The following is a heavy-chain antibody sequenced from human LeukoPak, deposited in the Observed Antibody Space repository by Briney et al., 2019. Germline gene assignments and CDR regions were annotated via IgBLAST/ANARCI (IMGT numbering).Heavy chain of an antibody. Sequence: SQTLSLTCTVSGGSISSGGYYWSWIRQPPGKGLEWIGYIYHSGSTYYNPSLKSRVTISVDRSKNQFSLKLSSVTAADTAVYYCARVLAAADKRDYFDYWGQGTLVTVSS. J-gene: IGHJ4*02. CDR1: GGSISSGGYY. CDR2: IYHSGST. D-gene: IGHD6-13*01. V-gene: IGHV4-30-2*01. CDR3: ARVLAAADKRDYFDY.